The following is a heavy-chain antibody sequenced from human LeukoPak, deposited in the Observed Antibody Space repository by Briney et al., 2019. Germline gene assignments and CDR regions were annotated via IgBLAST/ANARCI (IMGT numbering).Heavy chain of an antibody. V-gene: IGHV1-69*05. CDR1: GGTFSNYA. J-gene: IGHJ4*02. CDR3: ASSIVVVPAGIRGYYFDY. Sequence: ASVTVSCTASGGTFSNYAFNWVRQAPGQGPEWMGGTIPLFGTTNYAQKFQGRVTITTDESTSTAYMEVSSLRSEDTAVYYCASSIVVVPAGIRGYYFDYWGQGTLVTVSS. D-gene: IGHD2-2*01. CDR2: TIPLFGTT.